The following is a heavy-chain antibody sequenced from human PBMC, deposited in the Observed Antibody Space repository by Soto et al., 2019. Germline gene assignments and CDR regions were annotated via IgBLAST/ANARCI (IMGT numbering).Heavy chain of an antibody. J-gene: IGHJ4*02. D-gene: IGHD4-17*01. Sequence: QLQLQESGPGLVKPSETLSLTCTVSGGSISSSSYYWGWIRQPPGNGLEWIGSIYYSGSTYYNPSLKSRVDISVDTSKNHFSLKLSSVTAADTAVYYCARQDYGDYGGWVDYWGQGTLVTVSS. CDR2: IYYSGST. V-gene: IGHV4-39*01. CDR1: GGSISSSSYY. CDR3: ARQDYGDYGGWVDY.